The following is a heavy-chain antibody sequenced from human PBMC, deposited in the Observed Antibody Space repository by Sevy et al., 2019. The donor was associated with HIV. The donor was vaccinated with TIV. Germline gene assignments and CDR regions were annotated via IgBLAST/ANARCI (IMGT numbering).Heavy chain of an antibody. D-gene: IGHD2-2*01. CDR1: GFTFSDYA. J-gene: IGHJ3*01. Sequence: GGSLRLSCAASGFTFSDYAMHWVRLVPGKGLEWVSGISWNSGAIGYADSVKGRFTISRDNAKNSLHLQMNSLRVEDTALYYCARAQGYCVVNSCFEVSINAFDFWGQGTMVTVSS. CDR3: ARAQGYCVVNSCFEVSINAFDF. CDR2: ISWNSGAI. V-gene: IGHV3-9*01.